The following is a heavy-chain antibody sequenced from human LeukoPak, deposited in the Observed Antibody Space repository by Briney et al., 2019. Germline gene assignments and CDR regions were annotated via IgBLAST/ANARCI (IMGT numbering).Heavy chain of an antibody. D-gene: IGHD3-10*01. CDR1: GFTFSSYA. V-gene: IGHV3-23*01. CDR3: AKEAGRFRVFDY. Sequence: GGSLRLACAASGFTFSSYAMSWVRQAPGMGLEWVSAISGSDGSTYYADSVKGRFTISRDNSKNTLYLQMNSLRAEDTAVYYCAKEAGRFRVFDYWGQGTLVTVSS. J-gene: IGHJ4*02. CDR2: ISGSDGST.